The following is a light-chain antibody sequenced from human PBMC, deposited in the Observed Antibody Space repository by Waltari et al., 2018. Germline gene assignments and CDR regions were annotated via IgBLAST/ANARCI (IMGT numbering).Light chain of an antibody. Sequence: EIVLTQSPGTLSLSPGERATLSCRASQSLSSTYLAWYQQKPDQAPRLLIYGASSRATGIPDRFSGSGSGTDFTLSISRLEPEDSAVYYCQQYGRSPYTFGQGTKLEIK. CDR3: QQYGRSPYT. V-gene: IGKV3-20*01. CDR1: QSLSSTY. J-gene: IGKJ2*01. CDR2: GAS.